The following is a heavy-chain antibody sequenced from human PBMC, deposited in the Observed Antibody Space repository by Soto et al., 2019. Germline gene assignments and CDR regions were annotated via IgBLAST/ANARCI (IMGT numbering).Heavy chain of an antibody. CDR2: ISSDNGNT. D-gene: IGHD3-3*01. CDR1: GYTFTSSG. Sequence: ASVKVSCKASGYTFTSSGISWVRQAPGQGLEWMGWISSDNGNTNYAQHLRGRVSMTTDTSTSTAYMDLRSLRSDGTAVYYCARDQGITTFGVYSMYYYGMDVWGQGTTVTVSS. CDR3: ARDQGITTFGVYSMYYYGMDV. V-gene: IGHV1-18*01. J-gene: IGHJ6*02.